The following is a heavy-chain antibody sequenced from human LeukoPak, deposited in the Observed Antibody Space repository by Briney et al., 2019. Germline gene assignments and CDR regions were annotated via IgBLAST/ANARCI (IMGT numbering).Heavy chain of an antibody. V-gene: IGHV3-23*01. CDR2: INEEPNGT. CDR1: GFTFRNYA. Sequence: GGSLILSCVGSGFTFRNYAMSWVRQAPGKGLEWVSAINEEPNGTYYADSVKGRFTVSRDDSKNTVYLQMNSLRAEDTAVYYCAKEQSSVWYSFGHFDSWGQGTRVTVSS. CDR3: AKEQSSVWYSFGHFDS. D-gene: IGHD6-13*01. J-gene: IGHJ4*02.